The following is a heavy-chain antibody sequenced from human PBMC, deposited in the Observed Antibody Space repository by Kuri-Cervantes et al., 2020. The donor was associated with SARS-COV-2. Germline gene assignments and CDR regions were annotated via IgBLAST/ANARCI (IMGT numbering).Heavy chain of an antibody. CDR2: ISSSGSTI. CDR1: GFTFSDYY. D-gene: IGHD1-1*01. Sequence: GESLKISCAASGFTFSDYYMSWIRQAPGKGLEWVSYISSSGSTIYYADSVKGRFTISRDNAKNSLYLQMNSLRAEDTAVYYCVRDRDHWNFDYWGQGTLVTVSS. CDR3: VRDRDHWNFDY. J-gene: IGHJ4*02. V-gene: IGHV3-11*01.